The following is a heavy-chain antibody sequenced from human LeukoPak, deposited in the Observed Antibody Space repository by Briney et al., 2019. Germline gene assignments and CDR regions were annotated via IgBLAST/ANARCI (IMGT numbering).Heavy chain of an antibody. CDR2: ISSSSSYI. CDR3: ARDRPTGYSSSCPDY. D-gene: IGHD6-13*01. Sequence: GGSLRLSCAASGFTFSSCSMNWVRQAPGKGLEWVSSISSSSSYIYYADSVKGRFTISRDNAKNSLYLQMNSLRAEDTAVYYCARDRPTGYSSSCPDYWGQGTLVTVSS. J-gene: IGHJ4*02. V-gene: IGHV3-21*01. CDR1: GFTFSSCS.